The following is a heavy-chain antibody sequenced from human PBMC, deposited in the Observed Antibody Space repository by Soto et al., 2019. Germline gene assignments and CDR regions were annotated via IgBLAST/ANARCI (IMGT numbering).Heavy chain of an antibody. D-gene: IGHD2-2*01. V-gene: IGHV1-46*01. CDR3: ARELKYQLIRSTDYGMDV. J-gene: IGHJ6*02. CDR1: GYTFTSYY. CDR2: INPSGGST. Sequence: ASVKVSCKASGYTFTSYYMHWVRQAPGQGLEWMGIINPSGGSTSYAQKFQGRVTMTRDTSTSTVYMELSSLRSEDTAVYYCARELKYQLIRSTDYGMDVWGQGTTVTVSS.